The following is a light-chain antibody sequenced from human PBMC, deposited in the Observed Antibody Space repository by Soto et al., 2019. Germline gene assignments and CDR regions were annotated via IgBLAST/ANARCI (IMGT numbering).Light chain of an antibody. Sequence: DVVMTQSPLSLPVTLGQPASISCRSSQSLVTSAGNIYLNWFQQRPGQSPRRLIYKVSNRDSGVSDSFSGIESCTDFTLKISRVEAAGVGIYYCMHGTHWPYTCGQGTKLEIK. J-gene: IGKJ2*01. V-gene: IGKV2-30*01. CDR3: MHGTHWPYT. CDR1: QSLVTSAGNIY. CDR2: KVS.